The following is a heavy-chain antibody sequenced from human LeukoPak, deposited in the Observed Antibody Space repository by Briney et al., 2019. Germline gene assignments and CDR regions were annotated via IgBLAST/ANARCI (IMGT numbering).Heavy chain of an antibody. CDR2: IYYSGST. CDR1: GGSISSYY. Sequence: SETLSLTCTVSGGSISSYYWSWIRQPPGKGLEWIGYIYYSGSTNYNPSLKSRVTISVDTSKNQFSLKLSSVTAADTAVYYCARGGFGGATYWGQGTLVTVSS. J-gene: IGHJ4*02. CDR3: ARGGFGGATY. V-gene: IGHV4-59*01. D-gene: IGHD3-16*01.